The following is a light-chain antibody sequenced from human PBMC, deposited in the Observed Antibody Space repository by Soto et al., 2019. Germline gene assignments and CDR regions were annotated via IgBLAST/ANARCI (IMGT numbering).Light chain of an antibody. V-gene: IGKV1-6*01. Sequence: AIQMTQSPSSLSASVGDRVTITCRASQGIKNDLNWYQQKPGKAPKLLIYAASSLQSGVPSRSSGSGSGTDFTLTISSLQPEDFATYYCLQDYNYPRTFGQGTKV. CDR3: LQDYNYPRT. J-gene: IGKJ1*01. CDR2: AAS. CDR1: QGIKND.